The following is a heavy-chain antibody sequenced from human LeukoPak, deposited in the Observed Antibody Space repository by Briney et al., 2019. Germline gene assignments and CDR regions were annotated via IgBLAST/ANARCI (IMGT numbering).Heavy chain of an antibody. CDR3: AKGWDYYYYYGMDV. V-gene: IGHV3-74*01. D-gene: IGHD6-13*01. J-gene: IGHJ6*02. CDR2: INTDGSST. CDR1: GFTFSSYW. Sequence: GGSLRLSCAASGFTFSSYWMYWVRQAPGKGLVWVSRINTDGSSTTYADSVKGRFTISRDNAKNTLYLQMNSLRAEDTAVYYCAKGWDYYYYYGMDVWGQGTTVTVSS.